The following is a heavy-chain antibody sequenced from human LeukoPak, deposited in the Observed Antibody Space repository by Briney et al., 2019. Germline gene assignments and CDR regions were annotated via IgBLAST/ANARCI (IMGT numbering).Heavy chain of an antibody. CDR3: VIVVVPAAMSPPDY. CDR1: GFTFSSYA. V-gene: IGHV3-23*01. D-gene: IGHD2-2*01. J-gene: IGHJ4*02. Sequence: PGGSLRLSCAASGFTFSSYAMSWVRQAPGKGLEWVSAISGSGGSTYYADSVKGRFTISRDNSKNTLYLQMNSLRAEDTAVYYCVIVVVPAAMSPPDYWGQGTLVTVSS. CDR2: ISGSGGST.